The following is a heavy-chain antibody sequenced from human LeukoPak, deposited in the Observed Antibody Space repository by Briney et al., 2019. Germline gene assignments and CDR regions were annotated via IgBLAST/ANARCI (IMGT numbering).Heavy chain of an antibody. CDR1: GSTSSSFS. CDR2: ISSSSTYI. Sequence: GGSLRLSCAASGSTSSSFSMNWVRQAPGKGLEWVSFISSSSTYIYYADSVKGRFTISRDNAKKSLYLQMNSLRAEDTAVYYCARDMYNGSQYDAFDIWGQGTMVTVSS. CDR3: ARDMYNGSQYDAFDI. J-gene: IGHJ3*02. V-gene: IGHV3-21*01. D-gene: IGHD1-26*01.